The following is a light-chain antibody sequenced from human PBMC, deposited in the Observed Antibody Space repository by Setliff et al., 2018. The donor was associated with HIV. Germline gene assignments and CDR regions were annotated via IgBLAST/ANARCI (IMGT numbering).Light chain of an antibody. CDR2: DVS. J-gene: IGLJ1*01. V-gene: IGLV2-23*02. CDR1: SSDVGRYNL. Sequence: SALTQPASVSGSPGQSITISCTGTSSDVGRYNLVSWYQQHPGKAPKLMIYDVSKRPSGVSNRFSGSKSGNTASLTISGLQAEDVSDYFCCSYAGGSTYVFGTGTKVTVL. CDR3: CSYAGGSTYV.